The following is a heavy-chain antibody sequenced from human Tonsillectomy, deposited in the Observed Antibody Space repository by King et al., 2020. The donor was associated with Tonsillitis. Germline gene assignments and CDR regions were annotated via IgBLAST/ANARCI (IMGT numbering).Heavy chain of an antibody. D-gene: IGHD2-21*02. J-gene: IGHJ4*02. CDR1: GYTFTSYY. CDR3: ARDRSLAYCGGDCYPWYFDY. Sequence: VQLVESGAEVKKPGASVKVSCKASGYTFTSYYMHWVRQAPGQGLEWMGIINPSGGSTSYAQKFQGRVTMTRDTSTSTVYMELSSLRSEDTAVYYCARDRSLAYCGGDCYPWYFDYWGQGTLVTVSS. V-gene: IGHV1-46*01. CDR2: INPSGGST.